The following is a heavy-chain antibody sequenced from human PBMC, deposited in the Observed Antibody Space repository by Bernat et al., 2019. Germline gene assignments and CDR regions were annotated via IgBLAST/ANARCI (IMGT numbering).Heavy chain of an antibody. J-gene: IGHJ4*02. CDR1: GYSISSGYY. V-gene: IGHV4-38-2*02. CDR2: LYHSGST. CDR3: ARDRSCSGGSCYPKAYFDY. D-gene: IGHD2-15*01. Sequence: QVQLQESGPGLVKPSETLSLTRAVSGYSISSGYYWGWIRQPPGKGLEWIGSLYHSGSTYYNPSLKSRVTISLDTSTNQFSLKLRSVTAADTAVYYCARDRSCSGGSCYPKAYFDYWGQGTLVTVSS.